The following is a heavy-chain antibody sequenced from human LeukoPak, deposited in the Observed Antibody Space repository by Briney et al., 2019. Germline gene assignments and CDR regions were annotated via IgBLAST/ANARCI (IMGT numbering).Heavy chain of an antibody. CDR3: ARDGKAVAGIFDY. CDR2: IIPILGIA. CDR1: GYTFTSYG. V-gene: IGHV1-69*04. D-gene: IGHD6-19*01. Sequence: ASVKVSCKASGYTFTSYGISWVRQAPGQGLEWMGRIIPILGIANYAQKFQGRVTITADKSTSTAYMELSSLRSEDTAVYYCARDGKAVAGIFDYWGQGTLVTVSS. J-gene: IGHJ4*02.